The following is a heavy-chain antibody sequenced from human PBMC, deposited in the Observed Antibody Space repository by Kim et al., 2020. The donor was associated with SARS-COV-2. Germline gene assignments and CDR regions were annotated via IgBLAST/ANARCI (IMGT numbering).Heavy chain of an antibody. J-gene: IGHJ6*02. V-gene: IGHV3-33*01. CDR1: GFTFSSYG. Sequence: GGSLRLSCAASGFTFSSYGMHWVRQAPGKGLEWVAVIWYDGSNKYYADSVKGRFTISRDNSKNTLYLQMNSLRAEDTAVYYCARGNDYVWGSYRHVYYYYCMDVWGQGTTVTVSS. CDR3: ARGNDYVWGSYRHVYYYYCMDV. D-gene: IGHD3-16*02. CDR2: IWYDGSNK.